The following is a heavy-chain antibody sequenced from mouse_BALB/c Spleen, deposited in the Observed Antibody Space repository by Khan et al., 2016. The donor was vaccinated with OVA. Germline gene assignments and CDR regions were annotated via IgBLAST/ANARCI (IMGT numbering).Heavy chain of an antibody. Sequence: EVQLQQSGAELVRPGALVKLSCKASGFNIKDYYMHWVKQRPEQGLVWIGRIDPENGDTIYDPKFQCKASIASDTSSNTAYLQLSSLTSEDTAVYYCARDGYSPWFAYWGQGTLVTVSA. CDR1: GFNIKDYY. CDR2: IDPENGDT. J-gene: IGHJ3*01. CDR3: ARDGYSPWFAY. V-gene: IGHV14-1*02. D-gene: IGHD2-3*01.